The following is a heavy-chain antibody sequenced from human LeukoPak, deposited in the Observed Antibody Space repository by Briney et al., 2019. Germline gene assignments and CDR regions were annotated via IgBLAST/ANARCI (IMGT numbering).Heavy chain of an antibody. D-gene: IGHD6-6*01. CDR2: IYPGDSDT. Sequence: GESLKISCRGSGYSFTSYWIGWVRQMPGKGLEWVGIIYPGDSDTRYSPSFQGQVTISADKSISAAYLQWSSLKASDTAMYYCARSAGAAPYAFDIWGQGTMVTVSS. CDR1: GYSFTSYW. CDR3: ARSAGAAPYAFDI. J-gene: IGHJ3*02. V-gene: IGHV5-51*01.